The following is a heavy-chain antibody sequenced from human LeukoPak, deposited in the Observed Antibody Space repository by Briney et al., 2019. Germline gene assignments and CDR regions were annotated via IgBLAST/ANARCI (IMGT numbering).Heavy chain of an antibody. D-gene: IGHD6-25*01. J-gene: IGHJ1*01. CDR1: GFTFSDYA. V-gene: IGHV3-23*01. CDR3: AKDRSIAATGDFQH. Sequence: GGSLRLSCAASGFTFSDYAMSWVRQAPGKGLEWVSGISNRGDGTYYAASVKGRFTISRDNSKNTVFLQMDSLRVEDTAVYYCAKDRSIAATGDFQHWGQGTLVTVSS. CDR2: ISNRGDGT.